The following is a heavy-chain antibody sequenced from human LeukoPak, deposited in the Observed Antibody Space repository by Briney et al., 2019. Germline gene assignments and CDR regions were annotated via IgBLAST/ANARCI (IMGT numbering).Heavy chain of an antibody. V-gene: IGHV3-21*01. CDR3: ARDGYYGSGSYSYYYGMDV. J-gene: IGHJ6*04. CDR1: GFTFSSYS. Sequence: NPGGSLRLSCAASGFTFSSYSMSWVRQAPGKGLEWVSSISSSSSYIYYADSVKGRFTISRDNAKNSLYLQMNSLRAEDTAVYYCARDGYYGSGSYSYYYGMDVWGKGTTVTVSS. D-gene: IGHD3-10*01. CDR2: ISSSSSYI.